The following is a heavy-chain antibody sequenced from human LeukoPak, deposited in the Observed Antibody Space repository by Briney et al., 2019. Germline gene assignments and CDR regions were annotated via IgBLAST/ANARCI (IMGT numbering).Heavy chain of an antibody. CDR3: ARGGYSSGWYGGAFDI. D-gene: IGHD6-19*01. CDR1: GYTFTSYY. V-gene: IGHV1-46*01. CDR2: INPSGGST. J-gene: IGHJ3*02. Sequence: ASVKVSCKASGYTFTSYYMHWVRRAPGQGLEWMGIINPSGGSTSYAQKFQGRVTMTRDMSTSTVYMELSSLRSEDTAVYYCARGGYSSGWYGGAFDIWGQGTMVTVSS.